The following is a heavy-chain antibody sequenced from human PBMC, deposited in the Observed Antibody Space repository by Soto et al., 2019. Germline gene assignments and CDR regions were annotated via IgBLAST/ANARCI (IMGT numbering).Heavy chain of an antibody. J-gene: IGHJ4*02. CDR2: LDPEAGDA. CDR3: ATPPPLRGAMITNINFDF. Sequence: ASAKNTCNISGHTLSEISRHWVRQDQSEELEWLGGLDPEAGDAISAQKWHGIVAVTEDTVTDTAYMELRGLSSHDTAVYYCATPPPLRGAMITNINFDFWGQGTPVTVSS. CDR1: GHTLSEIS. V-gene: IGHV1-24*01. D-gene: IGHD3-10*01.